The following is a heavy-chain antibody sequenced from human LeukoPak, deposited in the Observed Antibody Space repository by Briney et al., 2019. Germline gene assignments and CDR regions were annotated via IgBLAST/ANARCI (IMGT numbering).Heavy chain of an antibody. Sequence: SVKVSCKASGGTFSSYTISWVRQAPGQGLEWMGRIIPILGIANYAQKFQGRVTITADKSTSTACMELSSPRSEDTAVYYCARGTSSTPHYDILTGPRGWFDPWGQGTLVTVSS. CDR3: ARGTSSTPHYDILTGPRGWFDP. CDR2: IIPILGIA. CDR1: GGTFSSYT. J-gene: IGHJ5*02. D-gene: IGHD3-9*01. V-gene: IGHV1-69*02.